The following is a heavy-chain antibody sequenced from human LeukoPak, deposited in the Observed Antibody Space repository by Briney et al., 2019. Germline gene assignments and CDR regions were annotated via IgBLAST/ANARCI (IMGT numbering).Heavy chain of an antibody. CDR3: ARDRQQLVKDWFDP. CDR2: INPNSGGT. CDR1: GYTFTGYY. D-gene: IGHD6-13*01. V-gene: IGHV1-2*02. J-gene: IGHJ5*02. Sequence: ASVKVSCKASGYTFTGYYMHWVRQAPGQGLEWMGWINPNSGGTNYAQKFQGRVTMTRDTSFSTAYMELSRLRSDDTAVYYCARDRQQLVKDWFDPWGQGTLVTVSS.